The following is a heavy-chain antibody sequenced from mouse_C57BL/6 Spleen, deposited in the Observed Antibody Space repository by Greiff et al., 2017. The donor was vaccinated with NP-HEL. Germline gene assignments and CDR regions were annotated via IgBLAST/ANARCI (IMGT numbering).Heavy chain of an antibody. CDR2: IYPGSGSI. J-gene: IGHJ4*01. Sequence: QVQLQQSGAELVKPGASVKLSCKASGYTFTEYAIHWVKQPSGQGLEWIGCIYPGSGSISYNENFKDTATLNADKSSSTGYMKLSRLTSEDSAVDFCARHGLGRMDYWGQGTSVTVSS. V-gene: IGHV1-62-2*01. D-gene: IGHD4-1*01. CDR1: GYTFTEYA. CDR3: ARHGLGRMDY.